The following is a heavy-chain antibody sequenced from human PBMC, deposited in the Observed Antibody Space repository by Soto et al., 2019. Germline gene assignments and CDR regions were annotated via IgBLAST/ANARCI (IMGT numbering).Heavy chain of an antibody. Sequence: QVQLVQSGAEVKKPGASVKVSCKASGYTFTSDGTSWVRQAPGQGLEWMGWISAYNGNTNYAQKLQGRVTMTTDTSTSTAYMELRSLRSDDTSVYYCASSLLVGYGLEGESDWGQGTLVTVSS. D-gene: IGHD5-18*01. CDR2: ISAYNGNT. CDR3: ASSLLVGYGLEGESD. V-gene: IGHV1-18*01. J-gene: IGHJ4*02. CDR1: GYTFTSDG.